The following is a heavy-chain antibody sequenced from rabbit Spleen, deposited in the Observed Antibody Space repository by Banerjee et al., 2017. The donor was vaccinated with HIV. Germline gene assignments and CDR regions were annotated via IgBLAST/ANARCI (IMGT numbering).Heavy chain of an antibody. CDR1: GFDFSSYY. D-gene: IGHD8-1*01. CDR3: ARDFVDDSYYSLVDL. V-gene: IGHV1S7*01. CDR2: IDPFFGTT. J-gene: IGHJ6*01. Sequence: QLKESGGGLVQPGGSLKLSCEGSGFDFSSYYMSWVRQAPGKGLEWIGYIDPFFGTTYYANWVNGRFTISNDNAQNTVFLRMTSLTVADTATYFCARDFVDDSYYSLVDLWGQGTLVTVS.